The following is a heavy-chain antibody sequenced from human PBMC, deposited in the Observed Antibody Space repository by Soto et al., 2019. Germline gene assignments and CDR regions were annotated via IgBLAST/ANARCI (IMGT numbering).Heavy chain of an antibody. V-gene: IGHV1-24*01. CDR3: ATDQVDYDFWSGYSY. CDR2: FDPEDGET. D-gene: IGHD3-3*01. Sequence: ASVKVSCKVSGYTLTELSMHCVRQAPGKGLEWMGGFDPEDGETIYAQKFQGRVTMTEDTSTDTAYMELSSLRSEDTAVYYCATDQVDYDFWSGYSYWGQGTLVTVSS. J-gene: IGHJ4*02. CDR1: GYTLTELS.